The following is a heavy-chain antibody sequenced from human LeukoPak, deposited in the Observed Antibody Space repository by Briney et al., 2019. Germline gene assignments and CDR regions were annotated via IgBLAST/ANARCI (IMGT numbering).Heavy chain of an antibody. CDR3: ARVRLTGDWY. D-gene: IGHD7-27*01. CDR1: GGSISSSSYY. Sequence: SETLSLTCTVSGGSISSSSYYWGWIRQPPGKGLEWIGSIYYSGSTYYNPSLKSRVTISVDTSKNQFSLKLSSVTAADTAVYYCARVRLTGDWYWGQGTLVTVSS. V-gene: IGHV4-39*07. CDR2: IYYSGST. J-gene: IGHJ4*02.